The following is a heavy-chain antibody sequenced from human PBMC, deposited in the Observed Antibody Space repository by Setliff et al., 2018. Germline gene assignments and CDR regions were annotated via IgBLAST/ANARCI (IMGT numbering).Heavy chain of an antibody. CDR2: INPNSGGA. D-gene: IGHD3-3*01. Sequence: ASVKVSCKASGYTFTNYGITWVRQAPGQGLEWMGWINPNSGGANYAQKFQGRVTMTRDTSISTGYMELSRLRSDDTAVYYCARLQATFGVFKDGDWFDPWGQGTLVTVSS. J-gene: IGHJ5*02. CDR1: GYTFTNYG. V-gene: IGHV1-2*02. CDR3: ARLQATFGVFKDGDWFDP.